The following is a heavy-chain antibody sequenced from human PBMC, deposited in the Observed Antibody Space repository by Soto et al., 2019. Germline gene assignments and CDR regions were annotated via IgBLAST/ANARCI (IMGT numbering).Heavy chain of an antibody. J-gene: IGHJ6*02. CDR3: ARAPRFWSGYPYYYHYYGMDV. Sequence: SETLSLTCTVSGGSISSSYWGWIRQPAGKGLEWIGRIYASGSTNYNPSLKSRVTISVDTSKNQFSLKLSSVTAADTAVYYCARAPRFWSGYPYYYHYYGMDVWGQGTTVTVSS. V-gene: IGHV4-4*07. D-gene: IGHD3-3*01. CDR1: GGSISSSY. CDR2: IYASGST.